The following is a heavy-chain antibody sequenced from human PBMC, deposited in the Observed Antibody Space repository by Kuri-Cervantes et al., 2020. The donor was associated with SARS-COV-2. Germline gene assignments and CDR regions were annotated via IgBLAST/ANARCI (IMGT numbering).Heavy chain of an antibody. Sequence: ASVKVSCKASGYTFTDYYMHWVRQAPGQGLAWMGWINPNSGDTNYAQKLQGWVTMTRDTSISTVYMEPSRLRSDDTAVYYCARSIPFRRLVVISQGRAFDIWGQGTMVTVSS. D-gene: IGHD3-22*01. V-gene: IGHV1-2*04. J-gene: IGHJ3*02. CDR2: INPNSGDT. CDR3: ARSIPFRRLVVISQGRAFDI. CDR1: GYTFTDYY.